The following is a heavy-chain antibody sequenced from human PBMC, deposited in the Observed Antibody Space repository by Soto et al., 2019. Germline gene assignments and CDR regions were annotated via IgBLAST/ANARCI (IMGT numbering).Heavy chain of an antibody. CDR2: IWYDGSNE. D-gene: IGHD6-19*01. Sequence: QVQLVESGGGVVQPGRSLRLSCAASGFTFSGYGMHWVRQAPGKGLEWVAVIWYDGSNENYADSVKGRFTISRDNTKNTLYLQMNSLRAEDTAVYYCTRGYSDGWYSDYWGQGTLVTVSS. J-gene: IGHJ4*02. CDR3: TRGYSDGWYSDY. CDR1: GFTFSGYG. V-gene: IGHV3-33*01.